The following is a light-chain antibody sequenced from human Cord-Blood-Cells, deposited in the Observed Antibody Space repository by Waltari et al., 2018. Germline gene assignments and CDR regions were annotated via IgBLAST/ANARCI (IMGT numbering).Light chain of an antibody. Sequence: EIVLTQSPATLSLSPGERATLSCRASQSVSSYLAWYQQKPGKAPRLLIYDASNSATGIPARFSGSGSGTDFTLTISSLEPEDFAVYYCQQRSNWLTFGGGTKVEIK. J-gene: IGKJ4*01. V-gene: IGKV3-11*01. CDR3: QQRSNWLT. CDR1: QSVSSY. CDR2: DAS.